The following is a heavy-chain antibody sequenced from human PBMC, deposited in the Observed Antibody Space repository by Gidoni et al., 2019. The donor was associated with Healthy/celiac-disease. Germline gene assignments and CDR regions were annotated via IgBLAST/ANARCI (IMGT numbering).Heavy chain of an antibody. CDR1: GVTFSSYA. V-gene: IGHV3-23*01. CDR2: ISGSGGST. J-gene: IGHJ4*02. D-gene: IGHD4-17*01. CDR3: ARREYGDYVGY. Sequence: EVQLLESGGGLVQPGGYLRLSRAAPGVTFSSYAMSWVRQAPGKGLEWVSAISGSGGSTYYADSVKGRFTISRDNSKNTLYLQMNSLRAEDTAVYYCARREYGDYVGYWGQGTLVTVSS.